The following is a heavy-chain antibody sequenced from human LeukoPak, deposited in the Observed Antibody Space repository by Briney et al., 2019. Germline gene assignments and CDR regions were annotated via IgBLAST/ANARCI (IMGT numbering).Heavy chain of an antibody. CDR1: GGSISSYY. CDR3: ASHNGAAWVNY. D-gene: IGHD6-13*01. CDR2: IYYSGST. V-gene: IGHV4-59*08. Sequence: SETLSLTCTVSGGSISSYYWSWIRQPPGKGLEWIGYIYYSGSTNYNPSLKSRVTISVDTSKNQFSLKLSSVTAADTAVYYCASHNGAAWVNYWGQGTLVTASS. J-gene: IGHJ4*02.